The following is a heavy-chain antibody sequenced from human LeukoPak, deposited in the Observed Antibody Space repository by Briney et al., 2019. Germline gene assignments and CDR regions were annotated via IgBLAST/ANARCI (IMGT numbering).Heavy chain of an antibody. CDR2: ISHSGSA. CDR3: ARPSADYGGTDAFDI. J-gene: IGHJ3*02. CDR1: GGSISRDGYY. D-gene: IGHD4-23*01. Sequence: PSETLSLTCTVSGGSISRDGYYWSWIRQPPGKGLEWIGYISHSGSAYYNPSLKSRVTISVDRSKNQFSLKLSSVTAADTVVYYCARPSADYGGTDAFDIWGRGTMVTVSS. V-gene: IGHV4-30-2*02.